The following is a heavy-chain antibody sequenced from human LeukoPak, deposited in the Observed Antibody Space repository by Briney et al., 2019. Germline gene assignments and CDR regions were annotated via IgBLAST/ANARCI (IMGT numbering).Heavy chain of an antibody. D-gene: IGHD1-1*01. V-gene: IGHV5-51*01. CDR1: GYSFTYYW. CDR3: ARQGGNSTYYFDY. J-gene: IGHJ4*02. CDR2: IYPGDSDT. Sequence: GESLKISCKGSGYSFTYYWIGWVRQMPGKGLEWMGIIYPGDSDTRYRPSFQGQVTISVDKSISTAYLQWSSLKASDTAMYYCARQGGNSTYYFDYWGQGTLVTVSS.